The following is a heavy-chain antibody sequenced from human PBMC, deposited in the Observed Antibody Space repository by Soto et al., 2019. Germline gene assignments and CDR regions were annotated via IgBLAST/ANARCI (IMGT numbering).Heavy chain of an antibody. V-gene: IGHV3-48*01. Sequence: EVHLVESGGGLIQPGGSLRLSCAASGFTFSGYSMNWVRQAPGKGLEWISYITTSSKTIYYADSVKGRFTVSRDNAKRSLYLQMDSLRAEDTAVYYCATGIAATGTNYWGQGTLVTVSS. CDR2: ITTSSKTI. CDR1: GFTFSGYS. J-gene: IGHJ4*02. CDR3: ATGIAATGTNY. D-gene: IGHD6-13*01.